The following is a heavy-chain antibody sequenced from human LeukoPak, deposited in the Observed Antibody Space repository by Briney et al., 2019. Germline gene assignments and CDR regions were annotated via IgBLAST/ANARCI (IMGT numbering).Heavy chain of an antibody. D-gene: IGHD4-17*01. CDR2: NNHSGHT. Sequence: PSQTLSLTCALSGVSFDLYYLAAVPQTPRKGQSGIRENNHSGHTSVSTSLKSRVTLSIDTSRKQFALNLRSETVADAGTYYCTRKTTGHDYWGQGTLVTVSS. J-gene: IGHJ4*02. CDR1: GVSFDLYY. CDR3: TRKTTGHDY. V-gene: IGHV4-34*01.